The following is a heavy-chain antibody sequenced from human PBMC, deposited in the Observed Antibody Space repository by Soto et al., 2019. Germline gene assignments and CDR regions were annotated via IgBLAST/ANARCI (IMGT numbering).Heavy chain of an antibody. Sequence: SETLSLTCTVSGGSISSGGYYWSWIRQHPGKGLEWIGYIYYSGSTYYNPSLKSRVTISVDTSKNQFSLKLSSVTAADTAVYYCARDSTARGPYDAFDIWGQGTMVTVSS. V-gene: IGHV4-30-4*08. J-gene: IGHJ3*02. CDR3: ARDSTARGPYDAFDI. D-gene: IGHD2-2*01. CDR2: IYYSGST. CDR1: GGSISSGGYY.